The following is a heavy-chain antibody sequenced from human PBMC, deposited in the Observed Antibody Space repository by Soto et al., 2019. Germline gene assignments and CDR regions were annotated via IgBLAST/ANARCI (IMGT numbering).Heavy chain of an antibody. D-gene: IGHD3-10*01. CDR1: GFNFNDYG. J-gene: IGHJ6*02. Sequence: GGSLRLSCAASGFNFNDYGMHWFRQAPGKGLEWVSSISWNSVSIGYADSVKGRFTISRDNAKNSLYLQMNSLRAEDTALYYCAKDMENGYNPYYYYGMDVWGQGTTVTVSS. CDR3: AKDMENGYNPYYYYGMDV. CDR2: ISWNSVSI. V-gene: IGHV3-9*01.